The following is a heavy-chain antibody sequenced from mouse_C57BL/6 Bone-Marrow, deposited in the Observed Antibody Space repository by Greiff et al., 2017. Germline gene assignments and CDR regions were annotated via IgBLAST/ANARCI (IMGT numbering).Heavy chain of an antibody. CDR3: ASLHYYGSSSYYFDY. D-gene: IGHD1-1*01. CDR2: IDPANGNT. V-gene: IGHV14-3*01. Sequence: VQLKQSVAELVRPGASVKLSCTASGFNIKNTYMHWVKQRPEQGLEWIGRIDPANGNTKYAPKFQGKATITADTSSNTAYLQLSSLTSEDTAIXYCASLHYYGSSSYYFDYWGQGTTLTVSS. J-gene: IGHJ2*01. CDR1: GFNIKNTY.